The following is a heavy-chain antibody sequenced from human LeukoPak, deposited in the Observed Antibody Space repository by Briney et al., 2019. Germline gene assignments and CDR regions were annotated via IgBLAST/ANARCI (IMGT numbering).Heavy chain of an antibody. CDR2: ISGSGGTA. CDR3: AKKGYYDGSGYYMYYFDH. CDR1: GFAFSSYA. Sequence: GGSLRLSCAASGFAFSSYAMSWVRQAPGKGLEWVSAISGSGGTAYYADSVKGRFTISRDNSKNTLYLQMNSLRAEDTAVYYCAKKGYYDGSGYYMYYFDHWGQGTLVTVSS. D-gene: IGHD3-22*01. J-gene: IGHJ4*02. V-gene: IGHV3-23*01.